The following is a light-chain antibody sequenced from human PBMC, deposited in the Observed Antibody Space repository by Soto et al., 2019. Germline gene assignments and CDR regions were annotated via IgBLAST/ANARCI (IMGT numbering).Light chain of an antibody. V-gene: IGKV1-5*01. CDR1: QGISKW. CDR3: QQYNSYDMWS. J-gene: IGKJ1*01. CDR2: GAS. Sequence: DIQMTQSPSTLSASVGDRVTITCRANQGISKWLAWYQQKPGKAPKILIYGASSLENGVPSRFSGSGSGTELTLTISSLLPDDFASYFCQQYNSYDMWSFGQGTKVDLK.